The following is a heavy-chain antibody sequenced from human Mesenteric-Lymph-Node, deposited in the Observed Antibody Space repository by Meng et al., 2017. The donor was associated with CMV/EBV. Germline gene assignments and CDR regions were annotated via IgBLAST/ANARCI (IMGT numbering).Heavy chain of an antibody. CDR3: ARTTRRGVVPAAIAFDI. J-gene: IGHJ3*02. D-gene: IGHD2-2*01. Sequence: ESLKISCAASGFTFSTCWMTWVRQGPGKGLEWIGEINHSGSTNYNPSLKSRVTISVDTSKNQFSLKLSSVTAADTAVYYCARTTRRGVVPAAIAFDIWGQGTMVTVSS. V-gene: IGHV4-34*01. CDR2: INHSGST. CDR1: GFTFSTCW.